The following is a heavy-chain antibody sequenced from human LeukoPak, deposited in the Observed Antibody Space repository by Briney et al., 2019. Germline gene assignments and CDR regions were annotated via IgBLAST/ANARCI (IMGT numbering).Heavy chain of an antibody. CDR3: ARHLGTAMVSPLGY. CDR2: IYPGDSDT. V-gene: IGHV5-51*01. CDR1: GYSSTSHW. D-gene: IGHD5-18*01. Sequence: GESLKISCKGSGYSSTSHWIGWVRQMPGKGLEWMGIIYPGDSDTRYSPSFQDQVTFSADKSISTAYLQWSSLKASDTAMYYCARHLGTAMVSPLGYWGQGTLVTVSS. J-gene: IGHJ4*02.